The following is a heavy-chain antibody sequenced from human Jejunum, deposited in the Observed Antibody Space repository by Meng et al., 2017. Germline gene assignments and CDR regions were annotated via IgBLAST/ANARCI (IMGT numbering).Heavy chain of an antibody. CDR1: GFTFSSYW. Sequence: GESLKTPCAASGFTFSSYWMSWVRQAPGKGLEWVANIRQDGSEKFYVDSVKGRFTISRDNAKNSLNLQMNSLRAEDTAVYYCARNRSTPTCWGQGTLVTVSS. D-gene: IGHD2-2*01. V-gene: IGHV3-7*01. CDR2: IRQDGSEK. CDR3: ARNRSTPTC. J-gene: IGHJ4*02.